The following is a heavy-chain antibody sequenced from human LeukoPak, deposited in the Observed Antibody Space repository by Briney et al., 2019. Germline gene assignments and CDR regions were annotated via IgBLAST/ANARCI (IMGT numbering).Heavy chain of an antibody. Sequence: SETLSLTCAVYGGSFSGYYWSWIRQPPGKGLEWIGEINHSGSTNYNPSLKSRVTISVDTSKNQFSLKLSSVTAADTAVYYCAXXXXVWGSYRPRGYFDYWGQGTLVTVSS. D-gene: IGHD3-16*02. V-gene: IGHV4-34*01. J-gene: IGHJ4*02. CDR2: INHSGST. CDR1: GGSFSGYY. CDR3: AXXXXVWGSYRPRGYFDY.